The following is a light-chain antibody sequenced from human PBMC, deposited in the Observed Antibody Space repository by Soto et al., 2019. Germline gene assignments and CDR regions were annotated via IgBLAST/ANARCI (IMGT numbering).Light chain of an antibody. CDR3: QQSHSAPLT. CDR2: AAS. Sequence: DIQMIQSPSSLSASVGDRVTIYCRASQSIARHLNWYQQKPGKTPKLLIYAASTLQSEVPSRFSASGSETDFTLTISDLQPEDFAVSYCQQSHSAPLTFGGGTKLEI. CDR1: QSIARH. J-gene: IGKJ4*01. V-gene: IGKV1-39*01.